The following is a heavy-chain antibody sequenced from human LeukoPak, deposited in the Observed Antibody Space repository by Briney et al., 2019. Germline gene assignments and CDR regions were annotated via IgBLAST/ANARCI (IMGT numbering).Heavy chain of an antibody. D-gene: IGHD4-11*01. V-gene: IGHV3-48*02. CDR1: GIPFSDYY. CDR2: ISGGSDTI. J-gene: IGHJ3*02. Sequence: GGSLRLSCVVSGIPFSDYYMNWVRQAPGKGLEWISYISGGSDTISYSDSVKGRFTISRDNAKNSLYLQMNSLRDEDTAVYYCARDTVYASDIWGQGTMVTVSS. CDR3: ARDTVYASDI.